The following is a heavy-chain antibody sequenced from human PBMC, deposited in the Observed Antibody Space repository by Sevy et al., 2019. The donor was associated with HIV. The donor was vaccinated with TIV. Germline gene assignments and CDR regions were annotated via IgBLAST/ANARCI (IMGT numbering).Heavy chain of an antibody. CDR2: MNPDSCKR. V-gene: IGHV1-8*01. D-gene: IGHD6-13*01. Sequence: ASVKVSCKTSGYTFTSYDINWVRQATGQGLEWMGWMNPDSCKRGYAQKFQGRVTMTTNTSISTAYMELRSLRSEDSAVYYCARADLDSSTFFYYYGMDVWGQGTTVTVSS. J-gene: IGHJ6*02. CDR1: GYTFTSYD. CDR3: ARADLDSSTFFYYYGMDV.